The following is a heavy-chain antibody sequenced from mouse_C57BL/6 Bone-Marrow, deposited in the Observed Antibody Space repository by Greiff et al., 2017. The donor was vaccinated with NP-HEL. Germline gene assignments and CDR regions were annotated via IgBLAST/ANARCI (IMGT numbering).Heavy chain of an antibody. CDR3: ARALYYGNLYYAMDY. J-gene: IGHJ4*01. CDR1: GFSINSDCY. D-gene: IGHD2-1*01. V-gene: IGHV3-3*01. CDR2: TFYSGIT. Sequence: EVMLVESGPSLVRPSQTLSLTCTVTGFSINSDCYWIWIRQFPGNKLEYIGYTFYSGITYYNPSLESRTYITRDTSKNQFSLKLSSVTTEDTATYYCARALYYGNLYYAMDYWGQGTSVTVSS.